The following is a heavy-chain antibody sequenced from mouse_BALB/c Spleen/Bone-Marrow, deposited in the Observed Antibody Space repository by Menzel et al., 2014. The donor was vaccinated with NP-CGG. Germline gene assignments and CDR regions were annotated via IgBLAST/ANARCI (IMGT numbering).Heavy chain of an antibody. CDR2: INPYNDGT. Sequence: EVQLQQSGPELVKPGASVKMSCKASGYTFTSYIMHWVKQKPGQGLEWIGYINPYNDGTKYNEKFKGKATLTSDKSSSTAYMELSSLTSEDSAVYYCARRWLPYAIDYWGQGTSVTVSS. CDR3: ARRWLPYAIDY. J-gene: IGHJ4*01. CDR1: GYTFTSYI. V-gene: IGHV1-14*01. D-gene: IGHD2-3*01.